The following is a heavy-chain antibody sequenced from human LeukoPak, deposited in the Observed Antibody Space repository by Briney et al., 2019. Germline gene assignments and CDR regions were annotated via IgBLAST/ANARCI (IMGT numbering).Heavy chain of an antibody. CDR2: IYNSGST. V-gene: IGHV4-30-4*01. Sequence: SETLSLTCTVSGGSISRGDYYWSWIRQPPGRGLEWIGYIYNSGSTYYNPSVESRVTITADTSKNQFSLKLISVTAADTAVYYCSGNKEYYEENNWGQGTQVTGSS. CDR3: SGNKEYYEENN. CDR1: GGSISRGDYY. D-gene: IGHD3-22*01. J-gene: IGHJ4*02.